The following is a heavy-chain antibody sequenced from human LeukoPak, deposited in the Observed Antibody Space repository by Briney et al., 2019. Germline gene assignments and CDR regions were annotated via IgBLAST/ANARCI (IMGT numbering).Heavy chain of an antibody. CDR1: GFTFSSYS. D-gene: IGHD3-10*01. CDR2: ISGSGGNT. V-gene: IGHV3-23*01. CDR3: AKPRRKDYYGSGSYLPYYFDY. J-gene: IGHJ4*02. Sequence: GGSLRLSCAASGFTFSSYSMNWVRQAPGKGLEWVSAISGSGGNTYYADSVKGRFTISRDNSKNTLYLQMNSLRAEDTAVYYCAKPRRKDYYGSGSYLPYYFDYWGQGTLVTVSS.